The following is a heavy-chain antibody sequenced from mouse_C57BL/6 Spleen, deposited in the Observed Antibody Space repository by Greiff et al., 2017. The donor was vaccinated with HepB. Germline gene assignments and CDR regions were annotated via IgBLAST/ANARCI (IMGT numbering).Heavy chain of an antibody. J-gene: IGHJ1*03. Sequence: VQLQQSGAELARPGASVKLSCKASGYTFTSYGISWVKQRTGQGLEWIGEIYPRSGNTYYNEKFKGKATLTADKSSSTAYMELRSLTSEDSAVYCWERAYYGSSHGYFDVWGTGTTVTVSS. D-gene: IGHD1-1*01. CDR3: ERAYYGSSHGYFDV. CDR1: GYTFTSYG. CDR2: IYPRSGNT. V-gene: IGHV1-81*01.